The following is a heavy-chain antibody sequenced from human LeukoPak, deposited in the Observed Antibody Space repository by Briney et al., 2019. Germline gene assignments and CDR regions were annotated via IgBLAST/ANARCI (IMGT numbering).Heavy chain of an antibody. CDR2: INSGGTTV. J-gene: IGHJ4*02. V-gene: IGHV3-48*01. Sequence: TGGSLRLSCAGSGFVFSDYSMNWVRQAPGKGLEWISYINSGGTTVYYADSVRGRFTIARDNARNSVYLQMDSLRVEDTAMYYCATLKFYGSGTYSDWGQGTLVTVSS. CDR3: ATLKFYGSGTYSD. CDR1: GFVFSDYS. D-gene: IGHD3-10*01.